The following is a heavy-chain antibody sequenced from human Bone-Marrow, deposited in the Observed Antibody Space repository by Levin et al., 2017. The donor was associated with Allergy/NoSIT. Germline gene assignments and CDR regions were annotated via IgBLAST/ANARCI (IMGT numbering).Heavy chain of an antibody. CDR2: IYYSGST. V-gene: IGHV4-59*08. J-gene: IGHJ5*02. D-gene: IGHD3-3*01. CDR1: GGSISSYY. Sequence: SETLSLTCTVSGGSISSYYWSWIRQPPGKGLEWIGYIYYSGSTNYNPSLKSRVTISVDTSKNQFSLKLSSVTAADTAVYYCARQVRLRFPFDPWGQGTLVTVSS. CDR3: ARQVRLRFPFDP.